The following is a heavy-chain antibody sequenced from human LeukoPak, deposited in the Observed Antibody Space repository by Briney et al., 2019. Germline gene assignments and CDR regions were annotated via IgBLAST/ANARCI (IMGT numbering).Heavy chain of an antibody. Sequence: GESLKISCKGSGYRFTTYWIGWVRQMPGKGLEWMGIIFPGDSDTIYSPSFQGQVTISVDKSISTAYLQWGSLKASDTAMYYCARPSTYCSGDCYSGAPDYWGQGTLVTVSS. CDR1: GYRFTTYW. J-gene: IGHJ4*02. D-gene: IGHD2-21*02. V-gene: IGHV5-51*01. CDR3: ARPSTYCSGDCYSGAPDY. CDR2: IFPGDSDT.